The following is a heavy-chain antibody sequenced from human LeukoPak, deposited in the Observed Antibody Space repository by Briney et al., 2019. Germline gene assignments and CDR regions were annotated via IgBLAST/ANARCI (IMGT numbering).Heavy chain of an antibody. J-gene: IGHJ3*02. D-gene: IGHD3-10*01. CDR3: ASGEFTGHDAFDI. CDR1: GGSISSGSYY. V-gene: IGHV4-61*02. CDR2: IYTSGST. Sequence: SETLSLTCTVSGGSISSGSYYWSWIRQPAGKGLEWIGRIYTSGSTNYNPSLKSRVTISVDTSKNQFSLKLSSVTAADTAVYYCASGEFTGHDAFDIWGQGTMVTVSS.